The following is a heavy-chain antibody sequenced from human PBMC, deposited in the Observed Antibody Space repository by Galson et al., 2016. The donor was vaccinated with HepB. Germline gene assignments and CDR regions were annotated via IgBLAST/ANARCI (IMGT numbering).Heavy chain of an antibody. J-gene: IGHJ5*02. CDR1: GFKFSSYS. D-gene: IGHD3-10*01. V-gene: IGHV3-21*01. CDR3: ARDNYDPGSYNNGPRFDP. CDR2: ISASSTYI. Sequence: SLRLSCAASGFKFSSYSLNWVRQAPGKGLEWVSSISASSTYIFYADSVKGRFTISRDNAKNSLYLQMNSLRADDTAVYYCARDNYDPGSYNNGPRFDPWGQGTLVTVSS.